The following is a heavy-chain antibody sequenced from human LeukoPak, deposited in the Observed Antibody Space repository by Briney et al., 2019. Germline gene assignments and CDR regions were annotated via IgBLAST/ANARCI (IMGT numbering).Heavy chain of an antibody. J-gene: IGHJ4*02. V-gene: IGHV3-66*01. D-gene: IGHD6-19*01. CDR3: ASRSGGDY. CDR1: GFGISTNY. Sequence: GGSLRLSCAASGFGISTNYMRWVRQAPGKGLEWVSVIYSGGSTYYADSVKGRFSISRDNSKNTLYLQMNSLRAEDTAVYYCASRSGGDYWGQGTLVTVSS. CDR2: IYSGGST.